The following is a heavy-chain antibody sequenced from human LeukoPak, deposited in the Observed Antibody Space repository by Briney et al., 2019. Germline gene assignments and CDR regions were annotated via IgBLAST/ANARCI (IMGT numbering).Heavy chain of an antibody. Sequence: GASVKVSCKASGYTFTGYYMHWVRQAPGQGLEWMGWINPNSGGTNYAQKFQGWVTMTRDTSISTAYMELSKLRSDDTAVYYCARAQLLSGWYYNWFDPWGQGTLVTVSS. CDR1: GYTFTGYY. V-gene: IGHV1-2*04. CDR3: ARAQLLSGWYYNWFDP. CDR2: INPNSGGT. J-gene: IGHJ5*02. D-gene: IGHD6-19*01.